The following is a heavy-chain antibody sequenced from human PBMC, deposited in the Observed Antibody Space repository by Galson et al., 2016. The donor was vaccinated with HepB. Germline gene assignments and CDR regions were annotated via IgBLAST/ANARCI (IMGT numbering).Heavy chain of an antibody. Sequence: SVKVSCKASGYTYTDYYVHWVRQAPGLGLEWMGRINSNSGEANYAQRFQGRFTMTRDTSISTTYMEMSRLRSDDTAIYYCVRGDVVVVHAEYHWFDPGGQGTLVTVSS. V-gene: IGHV1-2*06. CDR1: GYTYTDYY. CDR2: INSNSGEA. CDR3: VRGDVVVVHAEYHWFDP. D-gene: IGHD2-15*01. J-gene: IGHJ5*02.